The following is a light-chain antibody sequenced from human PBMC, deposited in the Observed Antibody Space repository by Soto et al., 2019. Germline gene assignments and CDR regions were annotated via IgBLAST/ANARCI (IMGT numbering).Light chain of an antibody. J-gene: IGLJ2*01. CDR2: VNSDGSH. CDR3: QTWGTGIP. CDR1: SGHSRYT. Sequence: QLVLTQSPSAAASLGASVKLTCTLTSGHSRYTIAWHQQQPGKSPRYLMTVNSDGSHNKGDGIPDRFSGSSSGAGRYLTISSLQSEDEADYYCQTWGTGIPFGGGTKVTVL. V-gene: IGLV4-69*01.